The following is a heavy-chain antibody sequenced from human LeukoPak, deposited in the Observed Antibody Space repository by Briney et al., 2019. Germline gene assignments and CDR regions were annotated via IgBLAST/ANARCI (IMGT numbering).Heavy chain of an antibody. D-gene: IGHD1-26*01. J-gene: IGHJ5*02. CDR3: ARDQWELLFDP. CDR2: IFYSGST. CDR1: GGSISSCY. V-gene: IGHV4-59*01. Sequence: SETLSLTCTVSGGSISSCYWSWIRQPPGKGLEWIGYIFYSGSTNYNPPLKSRVTISVDTPKNQFSLKLSSVTAADTAVYYCARDQWELLFDPWGQGTLVTVSS.